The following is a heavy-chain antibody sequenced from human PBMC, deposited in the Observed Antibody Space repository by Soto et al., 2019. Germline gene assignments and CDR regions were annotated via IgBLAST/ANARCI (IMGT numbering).Heavy chain of an antibody. CDR2: IIPIAGTA. J-gene: IGHJ6*02. V-gene: IGHV1-69*01. CDR1: GGTFSSYA. D-gene: IGHD2-2*01. Sequence: QVQLVQSGAEGKKPGSSVKVSCKASGGTFSSYAISWVRQAPGQGLEWMGGIIPIAGTANYAQKFQGSVTITADEATSTAYMELSSLRSEDTAVYYCARSQGSSTSLAIYYYYYYGMDVGGQGTTVTVSS. CDR3: ARSQGSSTSLAIYYYYYYGMDV.